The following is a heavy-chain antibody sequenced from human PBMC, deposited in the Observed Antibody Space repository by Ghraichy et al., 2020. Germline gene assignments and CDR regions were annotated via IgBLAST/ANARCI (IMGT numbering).Heavy chain of an antibody. V-gene: IGHV3-23*01. CDR2: ISGSGGST. D-gene: IGHD3-22*01. CDR3: AKPRYYDSSGYYYYFDY. J-gene: IGHJ4*02. CDR1: GFTFSSYA. Sequence: GGSLRLSCAASGFTFSSYAMNWVRQAPGKGLEWVSGISGSGGSTYYADSVKGRFTISRDNSKNTLYLQMNSLRAEDTAVYYCAKPRYYDSSGYYYYFDYWGKGTLVTVSS.